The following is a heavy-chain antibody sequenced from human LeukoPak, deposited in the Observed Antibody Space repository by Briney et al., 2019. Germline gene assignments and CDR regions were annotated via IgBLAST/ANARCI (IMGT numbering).Heavy chain of an antibody. CDR2: IYYSGST. CDR3: ARHILYHRAFDI. D-gene: IGHD1-14*01. J-gene: IGHJ3*02. CDR1: GGSFSGYY. Sequence: SETLSLTCAVYGGSFSGYYWSWIRQPPGKGLEWIGSIYYSGSTYYNPSLKSRVTISVDTSKNQFSLKLSSVTAADTAVYYCARHILYHRAFDIWGHGTMVTVSS. V-gene: IGHV4-34*01.